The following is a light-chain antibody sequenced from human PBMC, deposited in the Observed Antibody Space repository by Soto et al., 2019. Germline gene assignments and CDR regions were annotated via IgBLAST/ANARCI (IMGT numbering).Light chain of an antibody. Sequence: DIQMTQSPSTLSASEGDRVTITCRASQSISSWLAWYQQKPGKAPKLLIYDASSLESGVPSRFSGSGSGTEFTLTISSLQPDDFATYYCQQYNSYSVTFGPGTKVDIK. CDR3: QQYNSYSVT. CDR2: DAS. CDR1: QSISSW. J-gene: IGKJ3*01. V-gene: IGKV1-5*01.